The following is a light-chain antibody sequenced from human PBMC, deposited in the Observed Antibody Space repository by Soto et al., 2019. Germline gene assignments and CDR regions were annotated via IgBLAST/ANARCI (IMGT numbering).Light chain of an antibody. CDR1: QSVNSN. CDR3: QQYLAIPRT. CDR2: GAS. Sequence: EIMMTQSPVTLSLSPCERATLSFRASQSVNSNLAWYQQKPGQAPRLLIYGASSRATGIPDRFSGSGSGTDFTLTISSLQAEDVAVYYCQQYLAIPRTFGQGTKVDIK. J-gene: IGKJ1*01. V-gene: IGKV3D-15*01.